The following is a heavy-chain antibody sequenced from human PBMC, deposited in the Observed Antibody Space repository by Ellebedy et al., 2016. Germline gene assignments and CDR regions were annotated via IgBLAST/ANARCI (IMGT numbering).Heavy chain of an antibody. Sequence: GESLKISCAASGFNVSSNYMSWVRQAPGKGLEWVSVIYSGDSTSYADSVKGQFTISRDNSKNKVYLQMNSLRAEDTAVYYCARLTWLQLLDAFDIWGQGTMVTVSS. CDR1: GFNVSSNY. CDR3: ARLTWLQLLDAFDI. V-gene: IGHV3-53*01. D-gene: IGHD5-24*01. J-gene: IGHJ3*02. CDR2: IYSGDST.